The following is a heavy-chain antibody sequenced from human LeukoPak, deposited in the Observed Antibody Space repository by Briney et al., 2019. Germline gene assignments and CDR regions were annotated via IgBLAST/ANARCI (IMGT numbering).Heavy chain of an antibody. CDR3: ARDSSHYGSGSYYNTYYFDY. CDR1: GYTFTGFY. CDR2: INPNSGGT. J-gene: IGHJ4*02. D-gene: IGHD3-10*01. Sequence: ASVKVSCKASGYTFTGFYVHWVRQAPGQGLEWLGWINPNSGGTNYAQKFQGRVTMTRDTSISTAYMELSRLRSDDTAVYYCARDSSHYGSGSYYNTYYFDYWGQGTLVTVSS. V-gene: IGHV1-2*02.